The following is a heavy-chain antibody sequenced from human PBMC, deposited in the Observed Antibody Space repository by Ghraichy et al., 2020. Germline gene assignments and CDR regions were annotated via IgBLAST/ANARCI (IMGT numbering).Heavy chain of an antibody. D-gene: IGHD4-23*01. CDR2: MNPNSGNT. CDR1: GYTFTSYD. J-gene: IGHJ4*02. V-gene: IGHV1-8*01. CDR3: ARVPTLRARRHYGGPDY. Sequence: ASVKVSCKASGYTFTSYDINWVRQATGQGLEWMGGMNPNSGNTGYAQKFQGRVTMTRNTSISTAYMELSSLRSEDTAVYYCARVPTLRARRHYGGPDYWGQGTLVTVSS.